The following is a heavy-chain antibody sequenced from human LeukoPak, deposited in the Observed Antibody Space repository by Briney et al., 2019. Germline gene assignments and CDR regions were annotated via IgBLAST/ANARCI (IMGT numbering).Heavy chain of an antibody. J-gene: IGHJ5*02. D-gene: IGHD4-17*01. Sequence: PGGSLRLSCAASGFTFSSYGMSWVRQAPGKGLEWVSAISGSGGSTYYADSVKGRFTISRDNSKNTLYLQMNSPRAEDTAIYYCAKDRGDYTNWFDPWGQGTLVTVSS. CDR1: GFTFSSYG. V-gene: IGHV3-23*01. CDR3: AKDRGDYTNWFDP. CDR2: ISGSGGST.